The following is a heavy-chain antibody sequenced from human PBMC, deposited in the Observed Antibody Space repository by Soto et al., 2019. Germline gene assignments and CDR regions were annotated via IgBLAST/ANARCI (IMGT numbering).Heavy chain of an antibody. D-gene: IGHD6-19*01. V-gene: IGHV3-33*01. J-gene: IGHJ4*02. CDR2: IWYDGSNK. CDR1: GFTFSSYG. Sequence: GGSLRLSCAASGFTFSSYGMHWVRQAPGKGLEWVAVIWYDGSNKYYADSVKGRFTISRDNSKNTLYLQMNSLRAEDTAVYYCARVLQPVSGWYEGLGYWGQGTLVTVSS. CDR3: ARVLQPVSGWYEGLGY.